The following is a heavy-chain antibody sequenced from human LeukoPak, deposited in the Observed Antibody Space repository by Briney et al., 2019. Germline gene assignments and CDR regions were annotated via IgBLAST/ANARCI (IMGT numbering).Heavy chain of an antibody. J-gene: IGHJ6*02. CDR3: ARGALILRYFDWLLDYGMDV. Sequence: ASVTVSCKASGYTFTSYGISWVRQAPGQGLEWMGLISAYNGNTNYAQKLQGRVTMTTDTSTSTAYMELRSLRSDDTAVYYCARGALILRYFDWLLDYGMDVWGQGTTVTVSS. V-gene: IGHV1-18*01. CDR1: GYTFTSYG. CDR2: ISAYNGNT. D-gene: IGHD3-9*01.